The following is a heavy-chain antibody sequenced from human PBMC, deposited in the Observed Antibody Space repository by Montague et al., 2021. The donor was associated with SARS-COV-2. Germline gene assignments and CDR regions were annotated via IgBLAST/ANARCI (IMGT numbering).Heavy chain of an antibody. CDR1: GFSLSTSGMC. CDR2: IDWDDDK. J-gene: IGHJ4*02. V-gene: IGHV2-70*11. Sequence: PALVKPTQTLTLTCTFSGFSLSTSGMCVSWIRQPPGKALEWLARIDWDDDKYYSTSLKTRLTISKDTSKNQVVLTMTNMDPVDTATYYCARTTYDILTGDLIALDYGGQGTLVTVSS. CDR3: ARTTYDILTGDLIALDY. D-gene: IGHD3-9*01.